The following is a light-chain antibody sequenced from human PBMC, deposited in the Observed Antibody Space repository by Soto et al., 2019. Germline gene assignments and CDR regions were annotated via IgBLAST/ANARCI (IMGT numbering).Light chain of an antibody. J-gene: IGLJ2*01. CDR2: GNS. V-gene: IGLV1-40*01. CDR1: SSNIGAGYE. CDR3: QSYDSSVSKVV. Sequence: QSVLTQPPSVSGAPGQRVTISCTGSSSNIGAGYEVHWYQQLPGTAPKLLIYGNSNRPSGVPDRFSGSKSGTSASLAITGLQAEDEADYYCQSYDSSVSKVVFGGGTKVTVL.